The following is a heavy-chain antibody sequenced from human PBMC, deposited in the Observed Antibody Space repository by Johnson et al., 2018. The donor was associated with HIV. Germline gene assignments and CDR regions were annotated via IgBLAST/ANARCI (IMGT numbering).Heavy chain of an antibody. CDR3: ARDYDIPRDDGFDI. CDR1: GFTVSSNY. CDR2: IYSGGST. J-gene: IGHJ3*02. V-gene: IGHV3-66*02. Sequence: VQLVESGGGLVQPGGSLRLSCAASGFTVSSNYMSWVRQAPGKGLEWVSVIYSGGSTYYADSVKGRFTISRDNSKNTLYLQMHSLRTEDTAVYYCARDYDIPRDDGFDIWGQGTMVTVSS. D-gene: IGHD3-9*01.